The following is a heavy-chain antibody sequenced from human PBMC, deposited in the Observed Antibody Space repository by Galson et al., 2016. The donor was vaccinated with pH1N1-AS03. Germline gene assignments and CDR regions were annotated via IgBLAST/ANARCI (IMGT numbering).Heavy chain of an antibody. Sequence: SLRLSCAASGFTFSTYAMTWVRQAPGRGLEWVSSISSTGSNPFYADSVMGRFTISRDNSKNTLYLQMNSLRAEDTAVFYCAKYTIDWYEDYWGQGTLVTVSS. CDR2: ISSTGSNP. J-gene: IGHJ4*02. CDR1: GFTFSTYA. V-gene: IGHV3-23*01. CDR3: AKYTIDWYEDY. D-gene: IGHD6-19*01.